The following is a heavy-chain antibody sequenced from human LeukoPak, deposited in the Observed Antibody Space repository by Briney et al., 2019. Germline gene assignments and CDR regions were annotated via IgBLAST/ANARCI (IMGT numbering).Heavy chain of an antibody. Sequence: GESLKIPCKASGYSFTSYWIGWVRQMPGKGLEWMGIVYPGDSDTRYSPSFQGQVTISADKSISAAYLQWSSLKASDTAMYYCARQLDGYGLNWGQGTLVTVSS. D-gene: IGHD5-18*01. CDR1: GYSFTSYW. CDR3: ARQLDGYGLN. J-gene: IGHJ4*02. V-gene: IGHV5-51*01. CDR2: VYPGDSDT.